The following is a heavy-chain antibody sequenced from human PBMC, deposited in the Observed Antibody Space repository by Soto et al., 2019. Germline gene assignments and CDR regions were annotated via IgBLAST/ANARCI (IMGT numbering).Heavy chain of an antibody. D-gene: IGHD2-21*02. Sequence: QVQLVESGGGVVQPGRSLRLSCAASGFTFSSYGMHWVRQAPGKGLEWVAVIWYDGSNKYYADSVKGRFTISGDNSKNTLYLQMNSLRAEDTAVYYCARGSSHPYCGGDCYYFDYWGQGTLVTVSS. CDR3: ARGSSHPYCGGDCYYFDY. V-gene: IGHV3-33*01. J-gene: IGHJ4*02. CDR1: GFTFSSYG. CDR2: IWYDGSNK.